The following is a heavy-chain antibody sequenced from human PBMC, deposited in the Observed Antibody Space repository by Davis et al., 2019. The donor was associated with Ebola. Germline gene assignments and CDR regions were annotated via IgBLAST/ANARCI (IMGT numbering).Heavy chain of an antibody. Sequence: SETLSLTCTVSGGSISSHYWSWIRQSPGKGLEWIGYMYYSGSTNYNPSLKSRVTISAESSKNQFSLNLTSVTAADTAVYYCATLIAAVDYWGQGTLVTVSS. D-gene: IGHD6-6*01. CDR3: ATLIAAVDY. CDR1: GGSISSHY. V-gene: IGHV4-59*08. J-gene: IGHJ4*02. CDR2: MYYSGST.